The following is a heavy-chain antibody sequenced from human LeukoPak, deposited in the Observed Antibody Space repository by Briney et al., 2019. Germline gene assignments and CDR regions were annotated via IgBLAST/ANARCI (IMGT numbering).Heavy chain of an antibody. Sequence: RTGGSLRLSCAASGLTFDDYGMSWVRQAPGKGLEWVSGINWNGGSTGYADSVKGRFTISRDNAKNSLYLQMNSLRAEDTAVYYCAKDGASEATAIDYWGQGTLVTVSS. CDR2: INWNGGST. D-gene: IGHD5-12*01. CDR3: AKDGASEATAIDY. J-gene: IGHJ4*02. CDR1: GLTFDDYG. V-gene: IGHV3-20*04.